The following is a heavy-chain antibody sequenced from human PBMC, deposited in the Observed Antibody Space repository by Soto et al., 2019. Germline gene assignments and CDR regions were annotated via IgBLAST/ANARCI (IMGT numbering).Heavy chain of an antibody. Sequence: GASVKVSCKASGGTFSSYAISWVRQAPGQGLEWIGGIVPISGRTDYAQKFQERVTITRDKSTSTAYMELSSLRSEDTAVYYCAAEGSAAAGTGYYYGMDVWGQGTTVTVSS. CDR3: AAEGSAAAGTGYYYGMDV. V-gene: IGHV1-69*10. D-gene: IGHD6-13*01. J-gene: IGHJ6*02. CDR1: GGTFSSYA. CDR2: IVPISGRT.